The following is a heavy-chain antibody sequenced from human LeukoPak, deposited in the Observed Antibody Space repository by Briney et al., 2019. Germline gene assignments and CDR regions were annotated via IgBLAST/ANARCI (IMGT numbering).Heavy chain of an antibody. V-gene: IGHV3-33*01. CDR1: GFTFSSYG. CDR3: ARDGIGVIYDDVVILSEGFFDY. D-gene: IGHD3-16*01. Sequence: GRSLRLSCAASGFTFSSYGMHWVRQAPGKGLEWVAFIWYDESNKYYADSVKGRFTISRDNSKNTLYLHVNGLRAEDTAVYYCARDGIGVIYDDVVILSEGFFDYWGQGTLVTVSS. J-gene: IGHJ4*02. CDR2: IWYDESNK.